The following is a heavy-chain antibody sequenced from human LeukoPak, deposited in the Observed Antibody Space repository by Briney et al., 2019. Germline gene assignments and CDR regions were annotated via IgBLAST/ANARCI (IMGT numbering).Heavy chain of an antibody. CDR2: IKEDGSEK. J-gene: IGHJ2*01. Sequence: GGSLRLSCAASRFTFSGYYMTWVRQAPGRGLEWVANIKEDGSEKNYVDSVKGRFTISRDNAKNSVYLLLNSLTPEDTAVYYCARDLRAGGTWSYGVYFDLWGRGTLVTVSS. V-gene: IGHV3-7*01. CDR3: ARDLRAGGTWSYGVYFDL. D-gene: IGHD4-17*01. CDR1: RFTFSGYY.